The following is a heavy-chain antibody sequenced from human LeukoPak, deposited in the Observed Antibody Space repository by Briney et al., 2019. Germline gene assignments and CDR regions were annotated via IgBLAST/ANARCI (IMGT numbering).Heavy chain of an antibody. D-gene: IGHD6-19*01. V-gene: IGHV3-21*01. Sequence: GGSLRLSCAASGFTFTSFSFNWVRQAPGKGLEWVSSINTRSSYIWYADSVKGRFTISRDNAQNSLYLQMNSLRVEDTAVYYCVRELSGSGNVYYFDHWGQGTLVNVSS. CDR3: VRELSGSGNVYYFDH. CDR2: INTRSSYI. CDR1: GFTFTSFS. J-gene: IGHJ4*02.